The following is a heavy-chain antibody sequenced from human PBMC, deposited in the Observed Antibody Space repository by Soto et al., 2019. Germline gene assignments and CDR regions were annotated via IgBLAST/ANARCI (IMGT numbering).Heavy chain of an antibody. Sequence: QVQLVESGGGVVQPGRSLRLSCAASGFTFSSYGMHWVRQAPGKGLEWVAVISYDGSNKYYADSVKGRFTISRDNSKNKLYLQMNSLRAEDTAVYYCAKGRGSGSYSGYYYYMDVWGKGTTVTVSS. D-gene: IGHD3-10*01. V-gene: IGHV3-30*18. CDR1: GFTFSSYG. J-gene: IGHJ6*03. CDR3: AKGRGSGSYSGYYYYMDV. CDR2: ISYDGSNK.